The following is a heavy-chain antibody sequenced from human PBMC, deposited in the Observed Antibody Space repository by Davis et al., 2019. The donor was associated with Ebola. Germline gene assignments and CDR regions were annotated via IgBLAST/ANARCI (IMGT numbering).Heavy chain of an antibody. D-gene: IGHD3-10*01. V-gene: IGHV4-38-2*02. CDR3: ARSMRPWFGDAKRDYYYGMDV. CDR2: IYHSGST. CDR1: GYSISSGYY. J-gene: IGHJ6*02. Sequence: MPSETLSLTCTVSGYSISSGYYWGWIRQPPGKGLEWIGSIYHSGSTYYNPSLKSRVTISVDTSKNQFSLKLSSVTAADTAVYYCARSMRPWFGDAKRDYYYGMDVWGQGTTVTVSS.